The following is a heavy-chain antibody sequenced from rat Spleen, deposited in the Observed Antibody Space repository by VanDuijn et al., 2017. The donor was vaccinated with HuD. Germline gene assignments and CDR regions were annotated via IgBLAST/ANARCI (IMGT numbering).Heavy chain of an antibody. CDR2: ISNGGGDT. Sequence: EVQLVESGGGLVQPGRSLKLSCAASGFTFSDYYMAWVRQAPKKGLEWVASISNGGGDTYYRDSVKGRFTISRDNAKTSLYLQMDSLRSEDTATYYCARHPDYSNYFDYWGQGVMVTVSS. J-gene: IGHJ2*01. CDR3: ARHPDYSNYFDY. CDR1: GFTFSDYY. V-gene: IGHV5-25*01. D-gene: IGHD1-1*01.